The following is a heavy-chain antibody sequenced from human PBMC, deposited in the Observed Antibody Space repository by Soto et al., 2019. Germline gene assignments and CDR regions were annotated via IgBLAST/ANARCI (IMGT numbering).Heavy chain of an antibody. D-gene: IGHD1-26*01. CDR2: ISGYNGDI. CDR1: GYTFNRHG. V-gene: IGHV1-18*04. Sequence: QVHLVQSEGEVKKPGASVKVSCKASGYTFNRHGITWVRQAPGQGLEWMGWISGYNGDINYEQKFQGRVTLSSDTLTSTVYLELKSLRFDDTAVYYCARVRIVGAREIDFWGQGTLVTVSS. J-gene: IGHJ4*02. CDR3: ARVRIVGAREIDF.